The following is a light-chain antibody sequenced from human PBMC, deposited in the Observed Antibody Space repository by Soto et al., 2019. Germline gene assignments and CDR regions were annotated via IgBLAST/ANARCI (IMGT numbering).Light chain of an antibody. J-gene: IGKJ4*01. V-gene: IGKV1-27*01. CDR3: QKYNSALT. CDR1: QGISNY. CDR2: AAS. Sequence: DIQMTQSPSSLSASVGDRVTITCRASQGISNYLAWYQQKPGKVPKLLIYAASTLQSGVPSRFSGSGSGTDFTLTISSLQPEDVATYYCQKYNSALTFGGGTKWRSN.